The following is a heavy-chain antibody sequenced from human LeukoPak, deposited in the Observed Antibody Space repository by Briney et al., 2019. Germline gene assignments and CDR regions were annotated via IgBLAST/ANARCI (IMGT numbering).Heavy chain of an antibody. D-gene: IGHD6-13*01. CDR1: GVTFRNYA. Sequence: PGGSLRLSCAASGVTFRNYAMSWVRQAPGKGLEWVAGISASDGSTYYADSVQGRFTISRDNSRNTLYLQMNSLRGEDTAVYYCAVMRPENGATPGDPLDYWGQGTLVTVSS. CDR3: AVMRPENGATPGDPLDY. J-gene: IGHJ4*02. V-gene: IGHV3-23*01. CDR2: ISASDGST.